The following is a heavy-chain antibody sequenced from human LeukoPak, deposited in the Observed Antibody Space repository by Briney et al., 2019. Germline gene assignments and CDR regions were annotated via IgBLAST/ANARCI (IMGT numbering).Heavy chain of an antibody. J-gene: IGHJ5*02. CDR3: AIVVVPRWWFDP. Sequence: ASVKVSCKASGYTFTSYGISWVRQAPGQGLEWMGWISAYNGNTNYAQKLQGRVTMTTDTSTSTAYMKLRSLRSDDTAVYYCAIVVVPRWWFDPWGQGTLVTVSS. CDR2: ISAYNGNT. V-gene: IGHV1-18*01. D-gene: IGHD3-22*01. CDR1: GYTFTSYG.